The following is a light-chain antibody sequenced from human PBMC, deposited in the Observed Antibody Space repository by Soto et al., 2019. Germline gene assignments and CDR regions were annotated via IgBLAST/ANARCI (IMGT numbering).Light chain of an antibody. CDR2: GAS. Sequence: TQSPSSLSASVGDRVTITCRASQSVSSNLAWYQQKPGQAPRLLIYGASSRATGIPDRFSGSGSGTDFTLTISRLEPEDFAVYYCQQYGSSPITFGQWPKVDIK. CDR3: QQYGSSPIT. J-gene: IGKJ1*01. V-gene: IGKV3-20*01. CDR1: QSVSSN.